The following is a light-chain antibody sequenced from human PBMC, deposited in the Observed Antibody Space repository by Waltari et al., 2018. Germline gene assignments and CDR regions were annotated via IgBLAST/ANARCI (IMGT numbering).Light chain of an antibody. CDR2: DAS. CDR1: QSISTF. CDR3: QQSSTNPPT. J-gene: IGKJ4*01. Sequence: DIQMTQSPSSLSASVGDRLTIPCRASQSISTFLNWYQQRPGKAPILLISDASILQSGVPARFSGSGSGTDFTLTSSSLQPEDFATYYCQQSSTNPPTFGGGTKVEIK. V-gene: IGKV1-39*01.